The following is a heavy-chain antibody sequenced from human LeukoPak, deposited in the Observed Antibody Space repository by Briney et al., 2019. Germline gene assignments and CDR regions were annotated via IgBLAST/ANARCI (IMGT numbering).Heavy chain of an antibody. V-gene: IGHV3-30*02. Sequence: PGGSLRLSCAASGFTFGSYGMHWVRQAPGKGLEWVAFIRYDGSNKYYADSVKGRFTISRDNSKDTLYLQVNSLRAEDTAVYYCAKDRPPYCSSTSCREANDYWGQGTLVTVSS. CDR2: IRYDGSNK. CDR3: AKDRPPYCSSTSCREANDY. D-gene: IGHD2-2*01. J-gene: IGHJ4*02. CDR1: GFTFGSYG.